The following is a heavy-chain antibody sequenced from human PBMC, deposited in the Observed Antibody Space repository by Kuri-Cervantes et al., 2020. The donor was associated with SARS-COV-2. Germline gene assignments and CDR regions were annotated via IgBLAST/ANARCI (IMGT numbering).Heavy chain of an antibody. Sequence: GGSLRLSCAASGFTFGNYAIHWVRQAPGKGLEWVAVISYDGSKEQYADSVKGRFTISRDSSRNTLYLQMNSLRAEDTAVYYCAKDGELEWSPHYYYYYMDVWGKGTTVTVSS. D-gene: IGHD3-3*01. CDR1: GFTFGNYA. CDR2: ISYDGSKE. J-gene: IGHJ6*03. CDR3: AKDGELEWSPHYYYYYMDV. V-gene: IGHV3-30*18.